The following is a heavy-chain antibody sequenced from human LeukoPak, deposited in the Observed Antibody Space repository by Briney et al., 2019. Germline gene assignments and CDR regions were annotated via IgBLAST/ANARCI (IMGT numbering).Heavy chain of an antibody. D-gene: IGHD3-10*01. CDR2: INHSGST. J-gene: IGHJ4*02. CDR1: GGSFSGYY. Sequence: SETLSLTCAVYGGSFSGYYWSWIRQPPGKGLEWIGEINHSGSTNYNPSLKRRVTISVDTSKNQFSLKLSSVTAADTAVYYCARVGADGSGFLFDYWGQGTLVTVSS. CDR3: ARVGADGSGFLFDY. V-gene: IGHV4-34*01.